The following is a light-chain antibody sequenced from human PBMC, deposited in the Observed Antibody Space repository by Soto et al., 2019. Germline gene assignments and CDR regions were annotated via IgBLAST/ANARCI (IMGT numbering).Light chain of an antibody. V-gene: IGKV3-15*01. CDR1: QSVSSN. CDR3: QQYNNWPPSIT. CDR2: GAS. J-gene: IGKJ5*01. Sequence: EIVMTQSPATLSVSPGERATLSCRASQSVSSNLAWYQQKPGQARRLLIYGASTRATGIPARFSGSGSGTEFTLTISSLQSEDFAVYYCQQYNNWPPSITFGQGTRLEIK.